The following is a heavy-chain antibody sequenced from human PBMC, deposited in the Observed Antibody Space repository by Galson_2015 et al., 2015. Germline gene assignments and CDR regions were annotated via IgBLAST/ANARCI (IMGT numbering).Heavy chain of an antibody. CDR3: AKDLSDDILPTSAFAS. CDR2: ISGSGGST. V-gene: IGHV3-23*01. Sequence: SLRLSCAASGFTFSSYAMSWVRQAPGKGLEWVSAISGSGGSTYYADSVKGRFTNSRDNSKNTLYLQMNSLRAEDTAVYYCAKDLSDDILPTSAFASWGQGTRATVSS. CDR1: GFTFSSYA. J-gene: IGHJ3*02. D-gene: IGHD3-9*01.